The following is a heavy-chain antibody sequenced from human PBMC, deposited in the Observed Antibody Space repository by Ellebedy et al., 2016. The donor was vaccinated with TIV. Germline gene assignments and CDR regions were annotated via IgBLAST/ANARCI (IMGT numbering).Heavy chain of an antibody. V-gene: IGHV3-48*02. J-gene: IGHJ6*02. CDR2: ISSRSSTI. D-gene: IGHD6-13*01. CDR3: GRVGLGYSRSWYYYGMDV. Sequence: GESLKISCASSGFTFSSYSMNWVRQAPGTGLEWVSYISSRSSTIYYADSVKGRFTIYRDNANNSLYLQMNSLRDEDTAVYYCGRVGLGYSRSWYYYGMDVWGQGTTVTVSS. CDR1: GFTFSSYS.